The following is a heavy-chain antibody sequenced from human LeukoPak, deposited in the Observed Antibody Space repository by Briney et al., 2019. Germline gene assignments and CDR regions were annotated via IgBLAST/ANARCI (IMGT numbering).Heavy chain of an antibody. CDR1: GFTFNNYW. D-gene: IGHD1-26*01. J-gene: IGHJ4*02. V-gene: IGHV3-74*01. Sequence: GGSLRLSCAASGFTFNNYWMHWVRQAPGKGLVWVARNADSVKGRFTISRDNAKNTLFLQMNSLRAEDTAVYYCARAESYRFDQWGQGTLVTASS. CDR3: ARAESYRFDQ.